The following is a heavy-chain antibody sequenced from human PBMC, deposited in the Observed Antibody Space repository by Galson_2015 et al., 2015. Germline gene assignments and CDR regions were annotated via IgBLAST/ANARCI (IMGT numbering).Heavy chain of an antibody. Sequence: SWVREAPVEGLEWVGSIRSKTDGGTTDYAAPVKGRFTISRDDSKNTLYLQMNSLNTEDTAVYYCTTVAGGSHYYYGMDVWGQGTPVTVSS. CDR2: IRSKTDGGTT. J-gene: IGHJ6*02. V-gene: IGHV3-15*01. D-gene: IGHD1-26*01. CDR3: TTVAGGSHYYYGMDV.